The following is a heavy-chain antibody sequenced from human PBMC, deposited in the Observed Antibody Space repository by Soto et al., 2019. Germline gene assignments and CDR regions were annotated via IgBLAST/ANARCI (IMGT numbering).Heavy chain of an antibody. CDR2: VRSDGGTT. Sequence: GGSLRLSCAASGFNFSSFGMNWVRQAPGKGLEWVSGVRSDGGTTYNAESVKGRFTVSRDTSKNTVYLQMNSLRAEDTAVYYCAKGKGVGATPDGANCWGQGTPVTVSS. CDR1: GFNFSSFG. D-gene: IGHD1-26*01. CDR3: AKGKGVGATPDGANC. J-gene: IGHJ4*02. V-gene: IGHV3-23*01.